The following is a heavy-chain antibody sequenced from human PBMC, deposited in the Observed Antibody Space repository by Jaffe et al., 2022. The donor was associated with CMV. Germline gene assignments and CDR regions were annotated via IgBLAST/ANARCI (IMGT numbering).Heavy chain of an antibody. V-gene: IGHV3-33*01. Sequence: QVQLVESGGGVVQPGRSLRLSCAASGFTFSSYGMHWVRQAPGKGLEWVAVIWYDGSNKYYADSVKGRFTISRDNSKNTLYLQMNSLRAEDTAVYYCARDPEGGDSSGYLPQYWGQGTLVTVSS. CDR2: IWYDGSNK. D-gene: IGHD3-22*01. CDR1: GFTFSSYG. J-gene: IGHJ4*02. CDR3: ARDPEGGDSSGYLPQY.